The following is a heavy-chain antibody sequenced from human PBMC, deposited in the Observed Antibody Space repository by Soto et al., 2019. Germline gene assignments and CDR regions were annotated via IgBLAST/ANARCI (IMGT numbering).Heavy chain of an antibody. V-gene: IGHV4-31*03. CDR1: GGSISSGGYC. J-gene: IGHJ5*02. CDR2: IYYSGST. CDR3: ARVVVRGVKGWFDP. D-gene: IGHD3-10*01. Sequence: PSETLSLTCTVSGGSISSGGYCWSWIRQHPGKGLEWIGYIYYSGSTYYNPSLKSRVTISVDTSKNQFSLKLSSVTAADTAVYYCARVVVRGVKGWFDPWGQGTLVTVSS.